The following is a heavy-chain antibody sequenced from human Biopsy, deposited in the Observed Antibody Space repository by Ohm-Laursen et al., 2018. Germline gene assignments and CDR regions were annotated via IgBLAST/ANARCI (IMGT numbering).Heavy chain of an antibody. Sequence: SSVKVSCKASGGTFSNYAISWVRQAPGEGLEWMGGIIAVSGLVNYAPKFQGRVSITADKSTTTAYMELSNLRSDDTAVYYCATKLTGYFHHWGQGTLVIVSS. CDR1: GGTFSNYA. CDR2: IIAVSGLV. D-gene: IGHD3-9*01. J-gene: IGHJ1*01. CDR3: ATKLTGYFHH. V-gene: IGHV1-69*17.